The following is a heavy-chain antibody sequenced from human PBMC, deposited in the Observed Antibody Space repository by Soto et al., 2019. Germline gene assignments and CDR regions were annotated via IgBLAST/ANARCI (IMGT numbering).Heavy chain of an antibody. Sequence: AASVKVSCKASGYTFTRSGISWVRQAPGQGLEWMGGIIPIFGTANYAQKFQGRVTITADESTSTAYMELSSLRSEDTAVYYCARGIAVAGDYYYYGMDVWGQGTTVTVSS. D-gene: IGHD6-19*01. J-gene: IGHJ6*02. CDR2: IIPIFGTA. CDR1: GYTFTRSG. V-gene: IGHV1-69*13. CDR3: ARGIAVAGDYYYYGMDV.